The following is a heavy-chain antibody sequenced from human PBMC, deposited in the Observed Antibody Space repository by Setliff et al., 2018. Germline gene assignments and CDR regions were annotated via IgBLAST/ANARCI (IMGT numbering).Heavy chain of an antibody. CDR2: IYTSWST. J-gene: IGHJ6*03. CDR3: ARYPRRGNGWYPYYVDV. D-gene: IGHD6-19*01. CDR1: GDSISSRTYY. Sequence: TLSLTCTVSGDSISSRTYYWSWILQPAGKGLEWVGHIYTSWSTIYNPSLKGRATVSVDTSTSQFSLRLTSVTAADSAVYFCARYPRRGNGWYPYYVDVWGKGTTVTVSS. V-gene: IGHV4-61*09.